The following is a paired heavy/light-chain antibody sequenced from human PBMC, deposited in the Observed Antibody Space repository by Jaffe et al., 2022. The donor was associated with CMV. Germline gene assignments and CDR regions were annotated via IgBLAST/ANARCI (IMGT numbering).Heavy chain of an antibody. CDR3: ARVAYYGSGIVPNYAFDI. CDR1: GFTFSSYE. J-gene: IGHJ3*02. D-gene: IGHD3-10*01. Sequence: EVQLVESGGGLVQPGGSLRLSCAASGFTFSSYEMNWVRQAPGKGLEWVSYISSSGSTIYYADSVKGRFTISRDNAKNSLYLQMNSLRAEDTAVYYCARVAYYGSGIVPNYAFDIWGQGTMVTVSS. V-gene: IGHV3-48*03. CDR2: ISSSGSTI.
Light chain of an antibody. V-gene: IGKV1-39*01. CDR3: QQSYSTPQGT. CDR1: QSISSY. J-gene: IGKJ4*01. CDR2: AAS. Sequence: DIQMTQSPSSLSASVGDRVTITCRASQSISSYLNWYQQKPGKAPKLLIYAASSLQSGVPSRFSGSGSGTDFTLTISSLQPEDFATYYCQQSYSTPQGTFGGGTKVEIK.